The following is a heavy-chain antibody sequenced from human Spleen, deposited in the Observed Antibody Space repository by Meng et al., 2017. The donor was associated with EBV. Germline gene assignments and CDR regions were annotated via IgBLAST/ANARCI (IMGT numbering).Heavy chain of an antibody. Sequence: QWQLAQSGAEVKTPGSSVKVSCKTSGGTFSSDAISWVRQAPGQGLEWMGGIIPIFGTANYAQKFQGRVTITADESTSTAYMELSSLRSEDTAVYYCARDSLSYGGNSGWFDPWGQGTLVTVSS. D-gene: IGHD4-23*01. CDR3: ARDSLSYGGNSGWFDP. CDR1: GGTFSSDA. CDR2: IIPIFGTA. V-gene: IGHV1-69*01. J-gene: IGHJ5*02.